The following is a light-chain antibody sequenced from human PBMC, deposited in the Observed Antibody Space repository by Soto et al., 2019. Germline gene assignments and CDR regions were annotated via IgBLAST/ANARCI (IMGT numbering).Light chain of an antibody. CDR1: QGISSY. J-gene: IGKJ5*01. CDR2: AAS. V-gene: IGKV1-9*01. CDR3: QHLNSYPIT. Sequence: DIQLTQSPSFLSASVGDRVTITCRASQGISSYLAWYQQKPGKAPKLLIYAASTLQIGVPSRVSGSGSGTEFALTMSSLQPEDFATYYGQHLNSYPITFGQGTRLQIK.